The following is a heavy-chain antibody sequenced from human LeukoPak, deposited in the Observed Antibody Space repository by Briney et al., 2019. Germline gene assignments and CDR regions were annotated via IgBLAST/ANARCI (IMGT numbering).Heavy chain of an antibody. CDR1: GFTFSSYE. CDR3: ARDLSSGSYSAFDI. CDR2: ISSSGSTI. V-gene: IGHV3-48*03. D-gene: IGHD1-26*01. Sequence: GGSLRLPCAASGFTFSSYEMNWVRQAPGKGLEWVSYISSSGSTIYYADSVKGRFTISRDNAKNSLYLQMNSLRAEDTAVYYCARDLSSGSYSAFDIWGQGTMVTVSS. J-gene: IGHJ3*02.